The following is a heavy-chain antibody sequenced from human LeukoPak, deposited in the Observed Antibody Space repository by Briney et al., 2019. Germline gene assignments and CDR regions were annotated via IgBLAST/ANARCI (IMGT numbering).Heavy chain of an antibody. CDR2: IYYSGST. CDR3: ARRAYYYDSSGYYNWFDP. V-gene: IGHV4-39*01. Sequence: SETLSLTCTVSGGSISSSSYYWGWIRQPPGKGLYWIGSIYYSGSTYYNPSLKSRVTISVDTSKNQFSLKLSSVTAADTAVYYCARRAYYYDSSGYYNWFDPWGQGTLVTVSS. CDR1: GGSISSSSYY. D-gene: IGHD3-22*01. J-gene: IGHJ5*02.